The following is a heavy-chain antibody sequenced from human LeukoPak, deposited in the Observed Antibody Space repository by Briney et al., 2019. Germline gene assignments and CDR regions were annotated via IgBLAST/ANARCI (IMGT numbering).Heavy chain of an antibody. CDR2: IYYSGST. CDR3: ARPIYSYGSVWFDP. CDR1: GGSISSYY. J-gene: IGHJ5*02. Sequence: PSETLSLTCTVSGGSISSYYWSWIRQPPGKGLEWIGYIYYSGSTNYNPSLKSRVTISVDTSKNQFSLKLSSVTAADTAVYYCARPIYSYGSVWFDPWGQGTLVTVSS. V-gene: IGHV4-59*01. D-gene: IGHD5-18*01.